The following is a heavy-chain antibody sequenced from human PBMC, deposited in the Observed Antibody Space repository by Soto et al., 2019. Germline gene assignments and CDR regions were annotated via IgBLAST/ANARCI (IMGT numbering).Heavy chain of an antibody. Sequence: QVQLQESGPGLVKPSQTLSLTCTVSGASVNSGGFYWSWVRQLPGKGLEWIGQVYFSGSTYYIPFLESRTSISHDTSQNQFSLKLSSMIATDKAVYYCASGNAWEVLLASWAQRPLVT. V-gene: IGHV4-31*03. CDR3: ASGNAWEVLLAS. CDR2: VYFSGST. D-gene: IGHD1-26*01. J-gene: IGHJ4*02. CDR1: GASVNSGGFY.